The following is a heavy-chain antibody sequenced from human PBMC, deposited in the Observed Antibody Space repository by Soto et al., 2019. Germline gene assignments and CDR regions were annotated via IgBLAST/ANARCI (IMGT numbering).Heavy chain of an antibody. J-gene: IGHJ5*02. D-gene: IGHD3-9*01. CDR3: ARDRGGLRYFDWPWFDP. Sequence: SETLSLTCTVSGGSISSYYWSWIRQPAGKGLEWIGRIYTSGSTNYNPSLKSRVTMSVDTSKNQFSLKLSSVTAADTAAYYCARDRGGLRYFDWPWFDPWGQGTLVTVSS. CDR2: IYTSGST. CDR1: GGSISSYY. V-gene: IGHV4-4*07.